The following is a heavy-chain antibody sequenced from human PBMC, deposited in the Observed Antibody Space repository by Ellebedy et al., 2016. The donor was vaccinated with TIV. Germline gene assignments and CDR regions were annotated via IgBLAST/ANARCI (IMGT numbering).Heavy chain of an antibody. D-gene: IGHD2-15*01. CDR3: AREAASDALEI. CDR1: GYTFSRHG. CDR2: LSTYSGNT. J-gene: IGHJ3*02. V-gene: IGHV1-18*01. Sequence: AASVKVSCKTSGYTFSRHGLNGVRQAPGQGLEWMGWLSTYSGNTKYAQKFQGSVTMTTDTSTGTAYMELRSLTSDDTAVYYCAREAASDALEIWGQGTMVIVSS.